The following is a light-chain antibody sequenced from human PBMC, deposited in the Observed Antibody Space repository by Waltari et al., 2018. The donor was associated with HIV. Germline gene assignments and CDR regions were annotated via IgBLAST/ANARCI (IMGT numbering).Light chain of an antibody. CDR3: QQSYSTPRT. CDR2: ASS. V-gene: IGKV1-39*01. Sequence: DIQMTQSPSSLSASVGDRVTITCRASQSISSYLNWYQQKPGKAPKLLIYASSSLQSGVPLRFSGSGAETDFTFTISSLQPEDFATYYSQQSYSTPRTFGQGTKVEIK. J-gene: IGKJ1*01. CDR1: QSISSY.